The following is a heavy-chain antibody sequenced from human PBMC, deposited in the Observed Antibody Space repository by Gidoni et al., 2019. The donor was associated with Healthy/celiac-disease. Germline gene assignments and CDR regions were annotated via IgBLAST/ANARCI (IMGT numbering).Heavy chain of an antibody. CDR1: GFTFSSYG. Sequence: QVQLVESGGGVVQPGRSMRLSCAASGFTFSSYGMHWVRQAPGKGRDWGSVIWYDGSNKYYADSVKGRFTISRDNSKNTLYLQMNSLRAEDTAVYYCARGTDILTGYYPTYYFDYWGQGTLVTVSS. CDR3: ARGTDILTGYYPTYYFDY. D-gene: IGHD3-9*01. V-gene: IGHV3-33*01. CDR2: IWYDGSNK. J-gene: IGHJ4*02.